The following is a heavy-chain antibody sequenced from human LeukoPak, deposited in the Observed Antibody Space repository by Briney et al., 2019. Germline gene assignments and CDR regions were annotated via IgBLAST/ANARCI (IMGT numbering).Heavy chain of an antibody. CDR2: ISSSGSTI. D-gene: IGHD6-6*01. CDR1: GFTFSDYY. Sequence: GGSLRLSCAASGFTFSDYYMSWIRQAPGKGLEWVSYISSSGSTIYYADSVKGRFTISRDNAKNSLYLQMTSLRAEDTAVYYCASGSSSSGYYYGMDVWGQGTTVTVSS. J-gene: IGHJ6*02. CDR3: ASGSSSSGYYYGMDV. V-gene: IGHV3-11*01.